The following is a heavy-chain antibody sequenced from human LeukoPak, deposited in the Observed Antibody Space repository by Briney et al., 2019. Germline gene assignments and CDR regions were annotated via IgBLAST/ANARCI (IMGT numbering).Heavy chain of an antibody. D-gene: IGHD2-2*01. CDR3: AKETSAGYFDY. V-gene: IGHV3-9*01. Sequence: PGGSLRLSCAASGFTFDDYAMHWVRQAPGKGLEWVSGISWNSGSIGYADSVKGRFTISRDNAKNSLYLQMNSLRAEDTALYSCAKETSAGYFDYWGQGTLVTVSS. CDR2: ISWNSGSI. CDR1: GFTFDDYA. J-gene: IGHJ4*02.